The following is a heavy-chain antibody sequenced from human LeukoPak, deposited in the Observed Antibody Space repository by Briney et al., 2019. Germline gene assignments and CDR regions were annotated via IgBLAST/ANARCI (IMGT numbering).Heavy chain of an antibody. CDR1: GLTVSSSY. Sequence: GGSLRLSCAASGLTVSSSYLNWVRQAPGKGLEWVSVLYSGGNTYYADSVKGRFTISRDNFENTLYLQMNSLRAEDTAVYYCARVPPDSSGYYYVLYFDYWGQGTLVTVSS. D-gene: IGHD3-22*01. V-gene: IGHV3-53*01. CDR3: ARVPPDSSGYYYVLYFDY. CDR2: LYSGGNT. J-gene: IGHJ4*02.